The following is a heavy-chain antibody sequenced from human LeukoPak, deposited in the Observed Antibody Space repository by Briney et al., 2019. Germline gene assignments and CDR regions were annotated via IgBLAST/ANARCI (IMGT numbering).Heavy chain of an antibody. CDR2: IGYGGADS. CDR1: GFTLSSYE. V-gene: IGHV3-23*01. J-gene: IGHJ4*02. D-gene: IGHD6-19*01. Sequence: GGSLRLSCTVSGFTLSSYEMTWFRQAPGKGLEWVSSIGYGGADSHYADSVKGRFTISRDNSKNTLYLQLSSLRADDTAVYYCTRNRGWYGISWGQGTLVTVSS. CDR3: TRNRGWYGIS.